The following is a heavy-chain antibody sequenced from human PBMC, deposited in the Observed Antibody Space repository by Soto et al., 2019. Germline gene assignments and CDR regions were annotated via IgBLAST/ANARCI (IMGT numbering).Heavy chain of an antibody. CDR3: AKDYYDSSGYLGNAFDI. Sequence: GGSLRLSCAASGFTFSSYGMHWVRQAPGKGLEWVAVISYDGSNKYYADSVKGRFTISRDNSKNTLYLQMNSLRAEDTAVYYRAKDYYDSSGYLGNAFDIWGQGTMVTVS. J-gene: IGHJ3*02. CDR1: GFTFSSYG. V-gene: IGHV3-30*18. D-gene: IGHD3-22*01. CDR2: ISYDGSNK.